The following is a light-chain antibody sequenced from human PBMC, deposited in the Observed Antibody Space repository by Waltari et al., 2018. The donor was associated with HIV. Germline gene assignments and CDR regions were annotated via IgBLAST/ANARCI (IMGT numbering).Light chain of an antibody. CDR1: SSNIGSIT. CDR3: AAWDDSLNGPWV. V-gene: IGLV1-44*01. Sequence: QSVLTQPPSASGTPGQRVTIPCSGSSSNIGSITGHWSQQLPGTAPKLLIYSNNQRPSGVPDRFSGSKSGTSASLAISGLQSEDEADYYCAAWDDSLNGPWVFGGGTKLTVL. J-gene: IGLJ3*02. CDR2: SNN.